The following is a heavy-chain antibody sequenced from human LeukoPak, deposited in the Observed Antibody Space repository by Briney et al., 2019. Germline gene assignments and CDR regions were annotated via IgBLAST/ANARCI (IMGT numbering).Heavy chain of an antibody. Sequence: PSETPSLTCTVSGGSISTYYWSWIRQPAGKGLEWIGRIYTSGRTNYNPSLKSRVTMSVDTSKSQFSLKLNSVTAADTAVYYCARRFSTGPFDYWGQGILVTVSS. CDR2: IYTSGRT. CDR3: ARRFSTGPFDY. D-gene: IGHD2-2*01. V-gene: IGHV4-4*07. CDR1: GGSISTYY. J-gene: IGHJ4*02.